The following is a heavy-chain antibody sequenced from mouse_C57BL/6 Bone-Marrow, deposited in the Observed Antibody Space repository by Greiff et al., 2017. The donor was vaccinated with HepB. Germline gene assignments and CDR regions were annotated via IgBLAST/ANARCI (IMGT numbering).Heavy chain of an antibody. CDR1: GFTFNTYA. J-gene: IGHJ3*01. CDR3: VRGPALYGSSPWFAY. D-gene: IGHD1-1*01. Sequence: VQLKESGGGLVQPKGSLKLSCAASGFTFNTYAMHWVRQAPGKGLEWVARIRSKSSNYATYYADSVKDRFTISRDDSQSMLYLQMNNLKTDDTDMYYCVRGPALYGSSPWFAYWGQGTLVTVSA. V-gene: IGHV10-3*01. CDR2: IRSKSSNYAT.